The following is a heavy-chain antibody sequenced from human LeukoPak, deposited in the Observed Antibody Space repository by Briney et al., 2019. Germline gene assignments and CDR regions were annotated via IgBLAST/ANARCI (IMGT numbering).Heavy chain of an antibody. V-gene: IGHV4-59*01. CDR1: GGSISSYY. J-gene: IGHJ4*02. CDR3: ARGPPDTAMVFFDY. D-gene: IGHD5-18*01. CDR2: IYYSGST. Sequence: SETLSLTCTVSGGSISSYYWSWIRQPPGKGLEWIGYIYYSGSTNYNPSLKSRVTISVDTSKNQFSLKLSSVTAADTAVYYCARGPPDTAMVFFDYWGQGTLVTVSS.